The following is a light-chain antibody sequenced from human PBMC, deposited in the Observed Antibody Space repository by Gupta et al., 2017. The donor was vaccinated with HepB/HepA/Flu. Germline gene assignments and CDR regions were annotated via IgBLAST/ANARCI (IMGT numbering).Light chain of an antibody. CDR2: DVP. J-gene: IGLJ3*02. V-gene: IGLV2-14*03. CDR1: SSDVGGYNS. Sequence: QSALTPPASLSGSPGQSITISCTGTSSDVGGYNSFSWYQQYPGKAPKLLIYDVPARPSGISTRFSASTSGNTASLTISGLQTEDEADYFCSSFTTSTSTLVLFGGGTKVTVL. CDR3: SSFTTSTSTLVL.